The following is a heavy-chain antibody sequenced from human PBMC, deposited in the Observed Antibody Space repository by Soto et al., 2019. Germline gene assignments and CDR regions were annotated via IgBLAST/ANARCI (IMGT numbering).Heavy chain of an antibody. D-gene: IGHD1-1*01. J-gene: IGHJ5*01. Sequence: QVQLQESGPGLVKPSQTLSLTRTVSGRPVTSGGYYWTWIRQPPGRGLEWIGYIYHIGSPSYNPSLKRRLTMSLDTSKNQFSLNLTSVTAADTAIYYCVRARALDSTGHWFDLWGQGTLVTFSS. CDR1: GRPVTSGGYY. CDR3: VRARALDSTGHWFDL. CDR2: IYHIGSP. V-gene: IGHV4-31*03.